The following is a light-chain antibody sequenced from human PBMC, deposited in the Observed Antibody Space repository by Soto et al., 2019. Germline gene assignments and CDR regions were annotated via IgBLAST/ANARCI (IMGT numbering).Light chain of an antibody. Sequence: QSALTQPASVFGSPGQSITFSCTGTSSDVGGYNFVSWYQQHPGKAPKLMIYEVSSRPSGVSNRFYGSKSGNTASLTISGLQPEDEADSYCSSYTTPCPHVFGTSTKVT. J-gene: IGLJ1*01. CDR3: SSYTTPCPHV. V-gene: IGLV2-14*03. CDR1: SSDVGGYNF. CDR2: EVS.